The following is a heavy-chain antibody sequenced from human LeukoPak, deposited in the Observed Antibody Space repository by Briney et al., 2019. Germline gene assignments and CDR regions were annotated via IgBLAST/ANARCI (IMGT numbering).Heavy chain of an antibody. V-gene: IGHV4-34*01. CDR3: AVSAAALFDP. Sequence: SETLSLTCAIYGGSFSGYFWSWFRQPPGKGLEWIGEINRSGSTNYNSSLSLKSRVTISVDTSKNQFSLKLSSVTAADTAVYYCAVSAAALFDPWGQGTLVTVSS. CDR2: INRSGST. J-gene: IGHJ5*02. D-gene: IGHD6-6*01. CDR1: GGSFSGYF.